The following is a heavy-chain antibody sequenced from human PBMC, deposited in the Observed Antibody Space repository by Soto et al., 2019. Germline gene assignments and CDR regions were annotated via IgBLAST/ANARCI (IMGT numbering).Heavy chain of an antibody. D-gene: IGHD3-10*01. V-gene: IGHV4-61*01. CDR2: IYYSGST. Sequence: SETLSLSCTVSGGSVSSGSYYWSWIRQPPGKGLEWIGYIYYSGSTNYNPSLKSRVTISVDTSKNQFYLKLSSVTAADTAVYYCEREDSGYYGSGSSVDYWGQGTLVTVSS. J-gene: IGHJ4*02. CDR3: EREDSGYYGSGSSVDY. CDR1: GGSVSSGSYY.